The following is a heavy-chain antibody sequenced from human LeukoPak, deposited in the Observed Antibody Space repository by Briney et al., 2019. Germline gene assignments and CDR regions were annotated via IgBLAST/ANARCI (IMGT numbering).Heavy chain of an antibody. Sequence: SQTLSLTCGISGDGVSSTSAAWNWIRQSPSRGLEWLGRTYYRSKWYNDYAVSVKSRITINPDTSKNQFSLQLNSVTPEDSAVYYCARSTGWLNGHWGQGTLVTVSS. CDR2: TYYRSKWYN. V-gene: IGHV6-1*01. CDR1: GDGVSSTSAA. CDR3: ARSTGWLNGH. J-gene: IGHJ4*02. D-gene: IGHD2-8*02.